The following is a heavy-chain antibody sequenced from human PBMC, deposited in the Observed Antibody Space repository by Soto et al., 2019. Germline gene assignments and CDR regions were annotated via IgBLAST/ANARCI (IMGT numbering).Heavy chain of an antibody. J-gene: IGHJ5*02. D-gene: IGHD6-13*01. CDR1: GFTFSSYA. V-gene: IGHV3-23*01. CDR3: ANPQQLPLRWFNP. Sequence: EVQLLESGGGLVQPGGSLRLSCAASGFTFSSYAMSWVRQAPGKGLEWVSAISGSGGSTYYADSVKGRFTISRDTSKNTLYLQMNSLRAEDTAVYYCANPQQLPLRWFNPWGQGTLVTVAS. CDR2: ISGSGGST.